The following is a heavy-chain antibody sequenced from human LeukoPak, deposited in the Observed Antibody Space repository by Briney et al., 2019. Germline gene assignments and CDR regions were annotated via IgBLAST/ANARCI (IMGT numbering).Heavy chain of an antibody. J-gene: IGHJ3*02. CDR2: INDDGRST. CDR1: GFTFSSYW. CDR3: ARMWFPDAFDI. V-gene: IGHV3-74*01. Sequence: GGSLRLSCAASGFTFSSYWMHWVRQAPGKGLVGVSRINDDGRSTSYADSVKGRFTISRDNAKNTLYLQMNSLRAEDTAVYYCARMWFPDAFDIWGQGTMVTVSS. D-gene: IGHD2-21*01.